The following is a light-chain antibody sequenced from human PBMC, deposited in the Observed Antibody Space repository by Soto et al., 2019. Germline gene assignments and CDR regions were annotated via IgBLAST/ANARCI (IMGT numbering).Light chain of an antibody. J-gene: IGLJ1*01. CDR1: SSDVGGYNY. V-gene: IGLV2-14*01. Sequence: QSVLTQPASVSGSPGQSITSSCTGTSSDVGGYNYVSWYQQHPGKAPKLMIYEVSNRPSGVSNRFSGSKSGNTASLTISGLQAEDEADYYCSSYTSSSLAFRTGTKVTVL. CDR2: EVS. CDR3: SSYTSSSLA.